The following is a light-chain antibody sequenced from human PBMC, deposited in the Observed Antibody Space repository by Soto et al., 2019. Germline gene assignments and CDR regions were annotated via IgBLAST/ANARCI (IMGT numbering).Light chain of an antibody. CDR2: DVN. V-gene: IGLV2-14*03. J-gene: IGLJ1*01. CDR1: NSDVGSSNS. CDR3: SSYTNNSPNCV. Sequence: QSALTQPASVSGSPAQSITISCTGTNSDVGSSNSVSWYQHHPGKAPKLIIYDVNSRPSGVSNRFSGSKSGNTASLTISGLQVEDEADYYCSSYTNNSPNCVFGTGTKVTVL.